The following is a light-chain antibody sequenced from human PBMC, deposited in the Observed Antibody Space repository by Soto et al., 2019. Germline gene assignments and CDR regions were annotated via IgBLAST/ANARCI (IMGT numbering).Light chain of an antibody. CDR1: QSVSSN. Sequence: EIVMTQSPATLSVSPGERATLSCRASQSVSSNLAWYQQKPGQAPRLLIYGASTRPTGIPARFSGSGSGTEFTLTISSLQAEDFAVYYCQQYKNRPPWTFGQGTKVEIK. CDR2: GAS. J-gene: IGKJ1*01. CDR3: QQYKNRPPWT. V-gene: IGKV3-15*01.